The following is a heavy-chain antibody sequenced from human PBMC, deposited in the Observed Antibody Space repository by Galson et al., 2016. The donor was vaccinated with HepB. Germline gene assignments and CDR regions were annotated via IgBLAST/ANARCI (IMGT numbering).Heavy chain of an antibody. CDR2: IGGGRNRDT. D-gene: IGHD3/OR15-3a*01. Sequence: SLRLFCAASGLAFSYYGMTWVRQAPGKGLEWVSTIGGGRNRDTHYAESVKGRFTISRDNSRNTLYLQMNSLIDDGTAIYFCAIDPSQWDNDFVDYWGRGTLVTVSS. J-gene: IGHJ4*02. CDR1: GLAFSYYG. CDR3: AIDPSQWDNDFVDY. V-gene: IGHV3-23*01.